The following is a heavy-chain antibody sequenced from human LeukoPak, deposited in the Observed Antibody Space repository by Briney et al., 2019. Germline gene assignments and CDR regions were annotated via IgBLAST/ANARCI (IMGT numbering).Heavy chain of an antibody. D-gene: IGHD3-9*01. CDR1: GGSFSGYY. Sequence: SETLSLTCAVYGGSFSGYYWSWIRQPPGKGLEWIGEINHSGSTNYNPSLKSRVTISVDTSKNQFSLKLSSVTAADTAVYYCARGPYWETGYYYWGQGTLVTVSS. CDR2: INHSGST. CDR3: ARGPYWETGYYY. V-gene: IGHV4-34*01. J-gene: IGHJ4*02.